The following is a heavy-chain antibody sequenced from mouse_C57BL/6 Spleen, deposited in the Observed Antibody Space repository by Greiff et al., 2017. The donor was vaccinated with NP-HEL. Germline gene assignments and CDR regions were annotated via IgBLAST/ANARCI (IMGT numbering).Heavy chain of an antibody. V-gene: IGHV1-76*01. CDR1: GYTFTDYY. CDR2: IYPGSGNT. D-gene: IGHD2-1*01. CDR3: AREGGTYGNYEAWFAY. Sequence: VQRVESGAELVRPGASVKLSCKASGYTFTDYYINWVKQRPGQGLEWIARIYPGSGNTYYNEKFKGKATLTAEKSSSTAYMQLSSLTSEDSAVYFCAREGGTYGNYEAWFAYWGQGTLVTVSA. J-gene: IGHJ3*01.